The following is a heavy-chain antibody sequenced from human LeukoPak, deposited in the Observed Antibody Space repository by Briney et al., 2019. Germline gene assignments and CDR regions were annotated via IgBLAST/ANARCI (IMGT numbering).Heavy chain of an antibody. V-gene: IGHV4-34*11. CDR3: ARIPGDRPDD. J-gene: IGHJ4*02. CDR2: MYFGERT. Sequence: SETLSLTCAVSGASMTSYYWTWLRQPPGKGLEWVGYMYFGERTNYNPSLKSRATISIDTSKKQFSLNLKSVTAADTAVYCCARIPGDRPDDWGQGTLVTVS. CDR1: GASMTSYY. D-gene: IGHD7-27*01.